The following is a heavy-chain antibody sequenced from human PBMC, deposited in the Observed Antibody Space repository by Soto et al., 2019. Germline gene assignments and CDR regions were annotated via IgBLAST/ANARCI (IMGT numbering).Heavy chain of an antibody. J-gene: IGHJ5*02. CDR2: INPHSGAT. D-gene: IGHD3-10*01. V-gene: IGHV1-2*02. CDR3: VRAHALGFSNWFDP. Sequence: QVILVQSGADVQKPGASLKVSCKASGYIFSANYIHWVRQAPGQGLEWLGWINPHSGATNYAQKFLGRVTMSADTSASTAYMDLARLKSDDTAVYCCVRAHALGFSNWFDPWGRGTLVTVSS. CDR1: GYIFSANY.